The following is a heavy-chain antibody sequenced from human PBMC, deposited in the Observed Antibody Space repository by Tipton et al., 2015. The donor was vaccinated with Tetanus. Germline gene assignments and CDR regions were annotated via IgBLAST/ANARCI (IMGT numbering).Heavy chain of an antibody. CDR2: IFYGGTT. Sequence: TLSLTCSVSGDSITSFYWSWIRQPPGKGLEWIGYIFYGGTTNYNPSLKSRVTISLDTSKNQFSLEVASVTVSDTAVYYCARVRAILRRTLSGLYWLDPWGQGILVTVSS. D-gene: IGHD3-16*01. V-gene: IGHV4-59*12. CDR1: GDSITSFY. CDR3: ARVRAILRRTLSGLYWLDP. J-gene: IGHJ5*02.